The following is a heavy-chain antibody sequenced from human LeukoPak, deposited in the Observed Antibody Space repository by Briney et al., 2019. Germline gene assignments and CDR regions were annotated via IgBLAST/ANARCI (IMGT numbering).Heavy chain of an antibody. J-gene: IGHJ3*02. Sequence: PPGGSLSLSCAASGFRFSYHDMPWVRPAPGKGLEFVSSIGAAGAHTFYADSVKGRFTISRDNFQSTMYLQMDGLRPEDSAVYYCARELGGTKTGGFDIWGQGTVVTVSS. V-gene: IGHV3-64*02. CDR3: ARELGGTKTGGFDI. CDR2: IGAAGAHT. D-gene: IGHD1-14*01. CDR1: GFRFSYHD.